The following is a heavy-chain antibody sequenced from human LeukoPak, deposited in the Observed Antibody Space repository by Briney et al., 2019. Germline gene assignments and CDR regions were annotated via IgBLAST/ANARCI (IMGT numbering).Heavy chain of an antibody. CDR3: ARHGIAGRPRGWFDP. Sequence: SETLSLTCTVSGGSISSYYCSWIRQPPGKGLEWIGYIYNSVGTNYNPPLESRVTISVDTSKNQFSLKLSAVTAADTAVYHCARHGIAGRPRGWFDPWGQGPLVSVPS. CDR2: IYNSVGT. J-gene: IGHJ5*02. V-gene: IGHV4-59*08. D-gene: IGHD6-6*01. CDR1: GGSISSYY.